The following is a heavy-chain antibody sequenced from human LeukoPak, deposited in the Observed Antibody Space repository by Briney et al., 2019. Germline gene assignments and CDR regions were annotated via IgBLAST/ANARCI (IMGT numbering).Heavy chain of an antibody. Sequence: GGSLRLSCAASGFIFTTYGMHWVRQAPGKGLEWVAFIRYDGSNKYYADSVKGRFTISRDNAKNSLYLQMNSLRAEDTAVYYCARVWARSDKDPVPNWGQGTLVTVSS. CDR2: IRYDGSNK. J-gene: IGHJ4*02. V-gene: IGHV3-30*02. D-gene: IGHD3-10*01. CDR1: GFIFTTYG. CDR3: ARVWARSDKDPVPN.